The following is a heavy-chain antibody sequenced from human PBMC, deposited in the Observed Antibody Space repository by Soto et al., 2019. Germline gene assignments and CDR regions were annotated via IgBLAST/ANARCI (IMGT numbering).Heavy chain of an antibody. D-gene: IGHD2-2*01. J-gene: IGHJ5*02. V-gene: IGHV1-8*01. CDR2: MNPNSGNT. CDR3: ARDIVVVQAAPGRFDP. CDR1: GYTLTSYD. Sequence: ASVKVSCKASGYTLTSYDINWVRQATGQGLEWMGWMNPNSGNTGYAQKFQGRVTMTRNTSISTAYMELSSLRSEDTAVYYCARDIVVVQAAPGRFDPWGQGTLLTVSS.